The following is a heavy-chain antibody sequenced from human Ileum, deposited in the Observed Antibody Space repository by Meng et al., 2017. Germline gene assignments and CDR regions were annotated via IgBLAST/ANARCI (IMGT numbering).Heavy chain of an antibody. CDR2: IYYSGTT. Sequence: QVQLQELGPGLVKPSQTLSLTCTVSGGSISSGGYYWSWIRQHPGKGLEWIGYIYYSGTTYYNPSLKSRVTISVDTSKNQFSLKLSSVTAADTAVYYCAREPPAAAGTGADYWGQGTLVTVSS. CDR1: GGSISSGGYY. J-gene: IGHJ4*02. V-gene: IGHV4-31*03. CDR3: AREPPAAAGTGADY. D-gene: IGHD6-13*01.